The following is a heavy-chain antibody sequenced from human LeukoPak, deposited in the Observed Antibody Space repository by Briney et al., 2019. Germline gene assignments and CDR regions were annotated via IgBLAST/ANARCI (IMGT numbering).Heavy chain of an antibody. Sequence: GGSLRLSCSASGFTFSNYGRNWVRQAPGKGLEWVSYIASSGSTIYYADSVKGRFTISRDNAKSSLYLQMNSLRADDTAVYYCATSRGYFFPWFQRWGKGTLVTVSS. D-gene: IGHD3-22*01. CDR2: IASSGSTI. CDR1: GFTFSNYG. V-gene: IGHV3-48*03. CDR3: ATSRGYFFPWFQR. J-gene: IGHJ1*01.